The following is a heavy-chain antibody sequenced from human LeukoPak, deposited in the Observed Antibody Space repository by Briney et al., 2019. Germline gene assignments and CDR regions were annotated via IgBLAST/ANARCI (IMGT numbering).Heavy chain of an antibody. D-gene: IGHD1-26*01. CDR2: IYHSGST. Sequence: PSETLSLTCAVSGGSISSGGYSWSWIRQPPGADLEWIGYIYHSGSTYYNPSLKSRVTISVDRSKNQFSLKLSSVTAADTAVYYCARDSGSYGYWYFDLWGRGTLVTVSS. CDR1: GGSISSGGYS. CDR3: ARDSGSYGYWYFDL. J-gene: IGHJ2*01. V-gene: IGHV4-30-2*01.